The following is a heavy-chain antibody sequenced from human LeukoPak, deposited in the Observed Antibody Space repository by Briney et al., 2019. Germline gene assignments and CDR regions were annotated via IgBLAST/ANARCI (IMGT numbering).Heavy chain of an antibody. J-gene: IGHJ4*02. D-gene: IGHD3-16*01. CDR3: ARAKSYDSSGGFDY. Sequence: QAGGSLRLSCAASGFTFDDYAMQWVRQAPGKGLEWVAGISWNGAGIRYADSVKGRFSISRDNAKNSLNLQMNSLRAEDTALYYRARAKSYDSSGGFDYWGQGTLVTVSS. CDR2: ISWNGAGI. V-gene: IGHV3-9*01. CDR1: GFTFDDYA.